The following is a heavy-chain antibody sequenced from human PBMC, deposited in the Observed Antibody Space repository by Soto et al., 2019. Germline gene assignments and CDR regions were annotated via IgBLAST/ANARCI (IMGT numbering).Heavy chain of an antibody. V-gene: IGHV2-5*02. CDR2: IYWDDDK. CDR1: GLSLATGGVG. J-gene: IGHJ4*02. D-gene: IGHD4-17*01. Sequence: QITLKESGPTLVKPTQTLTLTCTVSGLSLATGGVGVGWIRQPPGKALEWLALIYWDDDKRYRPSLENRLTVTKDTSKNPVVLEMTNMDPVDTATYYCTRMQTTVTAQWGQGTLVTVSS. CDR3: TRMQTTVTAQ.